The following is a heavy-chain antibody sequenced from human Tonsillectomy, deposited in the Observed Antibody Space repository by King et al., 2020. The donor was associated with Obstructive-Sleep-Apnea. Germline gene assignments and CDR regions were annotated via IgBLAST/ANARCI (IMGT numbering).Heavy chain of an antibody. D-gene: IGHD5-12*01. CDR3: ARLGVYSGSGAGFYSYYAMDI. J-gene: IGHJ6*02. CDR2: INPVGTTT. Sequence: VQLVESGGNPVKPGGSLRLSCAASGFTFDVYSMTWARQAPGKGLEWLSYINPVGTTTYYADSVKGRFTISRDNAKTSLYLQANSLRVEDTAIYYCARLGVYSGSGAGFYSYYAMDIWGLGTTVAVSS. CDR1: GFTFDVYS. V-gene: IGHV3-48*04.